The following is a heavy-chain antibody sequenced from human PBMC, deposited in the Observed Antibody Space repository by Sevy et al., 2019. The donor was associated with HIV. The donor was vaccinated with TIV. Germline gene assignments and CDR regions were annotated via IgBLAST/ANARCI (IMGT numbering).Heavy chain of an antibody. CDR3: AREDIRVAGIGYYFHS. CDR2: IWYDGTNR. J-gene: IGHJ4*02. Sequence: GGSLRLSCAASGFTVGSNYMSWVRQAPGKGLEWVAVIWYDGTNREYADSVKGRFTISRDNSKNTLYLQMNSLRVEDTAVYYCAREDIRVAGIGYYFHSWGQGTLVTVSS. D-gene: IGHD6-19*01. CDR1: GFTVGSNY. V-gene: IGHV3-33*08.